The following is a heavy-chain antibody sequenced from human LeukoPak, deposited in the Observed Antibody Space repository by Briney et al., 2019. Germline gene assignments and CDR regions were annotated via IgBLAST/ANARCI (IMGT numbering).Heavy chain of an antibody. CDR3: ARVSSSWYYFDY. CDR2: IIPIFGTA. CDR1: GGTFSSYA. V-gene: IGHV1-69*13. J-gene: IGHJ4*02. Sequence: GASVKVSCKASGGTFSSYAISWVRQAPGQGLEWMGGIIPIFGTANYAQKFQGRVTITADESTSTAYMELSSLRSEDTAVYYCARVSSSWYYFDYWGQGTLVTVSS. D-gene: IGHD6-13*01.